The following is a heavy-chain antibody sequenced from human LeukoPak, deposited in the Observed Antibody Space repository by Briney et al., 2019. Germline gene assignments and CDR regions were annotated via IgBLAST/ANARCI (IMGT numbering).Heavy chain of an antibody. CDR1: GFTFRSSA. J-gene: IGHJ4*02. Sequence: PGGSLRLSCVASGFTFRSSAMHWVRQAPGKGLEWVAVISYDETNKYYADSVKGRVTISRDNSKNTVYLQMNSLKVEDTAVYYCARDDYSGSEFATKSLIDYWGQGTLVTASS. D-gene: IGHD4-11*01. CDR2: ISYDETNK. V-gene: IGHV3-30*04. CDR3: ARDDYSGSEFATKSLIDY.